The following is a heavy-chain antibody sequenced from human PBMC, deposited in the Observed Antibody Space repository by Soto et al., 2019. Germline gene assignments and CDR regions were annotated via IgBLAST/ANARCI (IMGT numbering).Heavy chain of an antibody. V-gene: IGHV3-11*05. CDR3: ARGRGAAAEYFDF. CDR2: ISSSTSHT. J-gene: IGHJ4*02. CDR1: GYTFSDYY. Sequence: QVQLVESGRSLVKPGGSLRLSCAVSGYTFSDYYMTWIRQAPGKGLEWVSYISSSTSHTNYADSVKGRFTISRDNAKNSVFLQMNSLRAEDTAVYYCARGRGAAAEYFDFWGQGTLVNVSS. D-gene: IGHD6-13*01.